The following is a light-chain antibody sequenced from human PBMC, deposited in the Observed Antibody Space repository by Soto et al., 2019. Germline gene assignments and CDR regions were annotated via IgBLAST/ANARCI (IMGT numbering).Light chain of an antibody. CDR3: QQYSTYTTWT. V-gene: IGKV1-5*03. J-gene: IGKJ1*01. CDR2: KAS. CDR1: QSINSW. Sequence: DIQMTQSPSTLPASVGDRVTITCRASQSINSWLAWYQQKPGKAPKLLIFKASSLKSGVPSRFSGSGSGKEFIFTISSLQPDDFATYYCQQYSTYTTWTFGQGTKVEIK.